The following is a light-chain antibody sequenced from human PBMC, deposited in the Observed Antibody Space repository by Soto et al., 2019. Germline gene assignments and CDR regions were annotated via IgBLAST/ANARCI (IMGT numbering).Light chain of an antibody. J-gene: IGKJ1*01. Sequence: IVLTQSPATLSLSPGERATLSCRASQSVSSYLAGYQQKPGQAPRLLMYGASTRATGIPARFSGSGSGTEFTLTISSLQSEAFAVYYCQQYNNWPPWTFGQGTKVDI. CDR3: QQYNNWPPWT. CDR1: QSVSSY. V-gene: IGKV3-15*01. CDR2: GAS.